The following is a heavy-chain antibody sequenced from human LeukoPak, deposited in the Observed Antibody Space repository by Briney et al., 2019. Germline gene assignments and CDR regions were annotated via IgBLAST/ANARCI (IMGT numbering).Heavy chain of an antibody. CDR2: IYTSGST. CDR1: GGSISSGSYY. J-gene: IGHJ4*02. Sequence: SETLSLTCTVSGGSISSGSYYWSWIRQPAGKGLECIGRIYTSGSTNYNPSLKSRVTISVDTSKNQFSLKLSSVHAADTAVYYCARSKYHGSVIDYWGQGTLVSVSS. V-gene: IGHV4-61*02. D-gene: IGHD2-2*01. CDR3: ARSKYHGSVIDY.